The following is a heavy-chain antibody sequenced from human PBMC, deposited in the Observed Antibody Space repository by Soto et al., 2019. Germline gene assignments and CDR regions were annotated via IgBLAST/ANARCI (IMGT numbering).Heavy chain of an antibody. CDR2: INPNSGGT. CDR1: GYTFTGYY. J-gene: IGHJ4*02. D-gene: IGHD3-22*01. CDR3: ARVRDYDSSGYAGPCFDY. Sequence: ASVKVSCKASGYTFTGYYMHWVRQAPGQGLEWMGWINPNSGGTNYAQKFQGWVTMTRDTSISTVYMELSKLRSDDTALYYCARVRDYDSSGYAGPCFDYWGQGTLVTVSS. V-gene: IGHV1-2*04.